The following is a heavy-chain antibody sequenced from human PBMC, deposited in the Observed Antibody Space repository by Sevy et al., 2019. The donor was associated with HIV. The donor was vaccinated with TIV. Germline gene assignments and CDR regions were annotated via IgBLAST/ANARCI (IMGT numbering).Heavy chain of an antibody. Sequence: GGSLRLSCAASGFTFSSYGMHWVRQAPGKGLEWVAFLRYDGSNKYYADSVKGRFTISRDNSKNTLYLQMNSLRAEDTAVYYCAKDLIAAAGIGNFDLWGRGTLVTVSS. V-gene: IGHV3-30*02. CDR3: AKDLIAAAGIGNFDL. D-gene: IGHD6-13*01. CDR2: LRYDGSNK. J-gene: IGHJ2*01. CDR1: GFTFSSYG.